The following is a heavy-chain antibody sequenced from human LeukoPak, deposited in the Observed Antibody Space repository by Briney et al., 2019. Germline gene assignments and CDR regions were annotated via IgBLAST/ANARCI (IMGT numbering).Heavy chain of an antibody. Sequence: GGSLRLSCAASGFTFSSYWMHWVRQAPGKGLVWVSRIKSDGSTTHYADSVKGRFTISRDNSKNTLYLQMNSLRAEDTAVYYCAKDLAASRQDFYDYGMDVWGQGTTVTVSS. CDR1: GFTFSSYW. J-gene: IGHJ6*02. CDR3: AKDLAASRQDFYDYGMDV. CDR2: IKSDGSTT. V-gene: IGHV3-74*01. D-gene: IGHD6-6*01.